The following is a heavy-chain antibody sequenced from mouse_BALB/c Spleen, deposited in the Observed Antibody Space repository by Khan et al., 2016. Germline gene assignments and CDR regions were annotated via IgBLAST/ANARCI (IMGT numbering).Heavy chain of an antibody. D-gene: IGHD2-14*01. CDR3: ARGTPFAN. V-gene: IGHV1-80*01. J-gene: IGHJ3*01. CDR1: GSAFSSYW. CDR2: IYPGDGDT. Sequence: QVQLKESGAELVRPGSSVKISCKASGSAFSSYWMNWVKQRPGQGLEWIGQIYPGDGDTNYNGKFKGKATLTADKSSSTAYMQLSSLTSEDSAVYFCARGTPFANWGQGTLVTVSA.